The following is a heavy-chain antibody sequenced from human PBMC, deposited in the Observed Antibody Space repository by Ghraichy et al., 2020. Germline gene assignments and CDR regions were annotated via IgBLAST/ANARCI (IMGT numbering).Heavy chain of an antibody. CDR1: GHTLTGLS. CDR2: FDPEHGET. Sequence: ASVKVSCKVSGHTLTGLSMHWVRQVPGEGLEWMGGFDPEHGETIYAQNFQGRVTMTEDTITDTAYMDLSSLRSEDTALYYCATGTRYSGSWYGIPDYYNYALEVWGQGTTVTVSS. D-gene: IGHD6-13*01. CDR3: ATGTRYSGSWYGIPDYYNYALEV. J-gene: IGHJ6*02. V-gene: IGHV1-24*01.